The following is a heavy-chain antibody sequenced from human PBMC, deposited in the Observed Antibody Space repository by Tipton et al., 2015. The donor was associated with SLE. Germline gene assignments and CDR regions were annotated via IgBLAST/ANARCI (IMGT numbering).Heavy chain of an antibody. CDR3: ARRAGGWLRGYFDY. CDR1: GGSISSYY. Sequence: TLSLTCTVSGGSISSYYWSWIRQPPGKGLEWIGYIHASEITNYNPSLKSRVTISIDTSKKQFSLKLSSVTAADTAVYYCARRAGGWLRGYFDYWAQGTLVTVSS. J-gene: IGHJ4*02. V-gene: IGHV4-4*09. D-gene: IGHD5-24*01. CDR2: IHASEIT.